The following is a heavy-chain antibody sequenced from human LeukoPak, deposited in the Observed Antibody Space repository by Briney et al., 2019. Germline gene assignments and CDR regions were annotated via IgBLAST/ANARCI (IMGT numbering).Heavy chain of an antibody. D-gene: IGHD3-10*01. Sequence: GGSLRLSCAASGFTFNNYGMHWVRQAPGKGLEWVAFIRYNGNNQYYADSVKGRFTISRDNAKNSLYLQMNSLRAEDTAVYYCGRGGSGSYYGDYWGQGTLVTVSS. V-gene: IGHV3-30*02. CDR3: GRGGSGSYYGDY. CDR2: IRYNGNNQ. CDR1: GFTFNNYG. J-gene: IGHJ4*02.